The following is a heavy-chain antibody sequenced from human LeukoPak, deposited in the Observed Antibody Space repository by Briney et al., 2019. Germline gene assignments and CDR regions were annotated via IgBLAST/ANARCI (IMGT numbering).Heavy chain of an antibody. CDR1: GGTFSSYA. Sequence: ASVKVSCKASGGTFSSYAISWVRQAPGQGLEWMGIINPSGGSTSYAQKFQGRVTMTRDMSTSTVYMELSSLRSEDTAVYYCARSGYSYGLDYWGQGTLVTVSS. J-gene: IGHJ4*02. D-gene: IGHD5-18*01. CDR2: INPSGGST. CDR3: ARSGYSYGLDY. V-gene: IGHV1-46*01.